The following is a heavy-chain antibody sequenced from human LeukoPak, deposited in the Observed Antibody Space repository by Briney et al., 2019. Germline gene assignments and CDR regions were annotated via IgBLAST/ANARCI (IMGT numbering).Heavy chain of an antibody. D-gene: IGHD3-3*01. CDR2: IHHGGTT. CDR1: GGSLSGYY. V-gene: IGHV4-34*01. J-gene: IGHJ6*02. Sequence: MPSETLSLTCVVSGGSLSGYYSWIRQSPGKELEWIGEIHHGGTTSYNPSLKSRVTILVDTSKNQFSLKLNSVTAADTAVYYCARGSYDLRYYYYGMDVWGQGTTVTVSS. CDR3: ARGSYDLRYYYYGMDV.